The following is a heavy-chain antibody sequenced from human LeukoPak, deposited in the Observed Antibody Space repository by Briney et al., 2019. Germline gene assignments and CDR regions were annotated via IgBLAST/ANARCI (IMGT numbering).Heavy chain of an antibody. V-gene: IGHV3-11*01. CDR2: TSSSGSTI. CDR1: GFTFSDYY. Sequence: GGSLRLSCAASGFTFSDYYMSWIRQAPGKGLEWVSYTSSSGSTIYYADSVKGRFTISRDNAKNSLYLQMNSLRAEDTAVYYCAKDWVDFWSGYFYYYYYMDVWGKGTTVTVSS. CDR3: AKDWVDFWSGYFYYYYYMDV. J-gene: IGHJ6*03. D-gene: IGHD3-3*01.